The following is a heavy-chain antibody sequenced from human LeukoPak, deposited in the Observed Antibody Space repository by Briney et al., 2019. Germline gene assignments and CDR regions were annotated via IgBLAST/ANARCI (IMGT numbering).Heavy chain of an antibody. CDR1: GGSISSYY. J-gene: IGHJ4*02. V-gene: IGHV4-59*01. D-gene: IGHD4-17*01. CDR3: ARWDYGATKGLDY. Sequence: SETLSLTCTVSGGSISSYYWSWIRQPPGKGLEWIGYIYYSRSTNYNPSLKSRVTISVDTSKNQFSLKLSSVTAADTAVYYCARWDYGATKGLDYWGQGTLVTVSS. CDR2: IYYSRST.